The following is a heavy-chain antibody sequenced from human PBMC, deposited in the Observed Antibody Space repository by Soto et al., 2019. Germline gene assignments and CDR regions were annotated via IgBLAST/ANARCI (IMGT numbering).Heavy chain of an antibody. CDR3: ARVMDAPMPDGLDI. D-gene: IGHD2-2*01. Sequence: QVQLQESGPALVEPSGTLSLTCAVCGVSISSNNWWAWVRQPPGKDLEWIGEIFHRGSPNYNPSLWSRVTMSLDVSKNQFSLKLTSVTAADTAVYYCARVMDAPMPDGLDIWGQGTMVTVSS. J-gene: IGHJ3*02. CDR1: GVSISSNNW. CDR2: IFHRGSP. V-gene: IGHV4-4*02.